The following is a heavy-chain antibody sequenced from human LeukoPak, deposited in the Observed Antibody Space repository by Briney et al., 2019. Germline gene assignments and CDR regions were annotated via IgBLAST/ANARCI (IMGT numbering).Heavy chain of an antibody. CDR2: ISGSGSST. J-gene: IGHJ4*02. V-gene: IGHV3-23*01. Sequence: GGSLRLSCAASGFTFSSYGMNWVRQAPGKGLEWVSAISGSGSSTYYADSVKGRFTISRDNSKNTLYLQMNSLRAEDTAVYHCANPRTVTSFDYWGQGTLVTVSS. CDR1: GFTFSSYG. CDR3: ANPRTVTSFDY. D-gene: IGHD4-11*01.